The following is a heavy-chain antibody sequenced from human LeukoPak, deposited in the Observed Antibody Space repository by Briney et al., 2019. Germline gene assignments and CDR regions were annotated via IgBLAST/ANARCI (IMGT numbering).Heavy chain of an antibody. D-gene: IGHD3-10*01. J-gene: IGHJ4*02. CDR3: ARDARGPFDY. V-gene: IGHV3-33*01. Sequence: GGSLRLSCAASGFTFSSYGMHWVRQAPGKGPEWVAVIWYDGSNKYYADSVKGRFTISRDNSKNTLYLQMNSLRAEDTAVYYCARDARGPFDYWGQGTLVTVSS. CDR1: GFTFSSYG. CDR2: IWYDGSNK.